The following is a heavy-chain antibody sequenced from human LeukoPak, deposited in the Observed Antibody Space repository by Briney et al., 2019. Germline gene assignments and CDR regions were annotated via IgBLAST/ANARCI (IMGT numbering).Heavy chain of an antibody. D-gene: IGHD6-13*01. CDR1: GYTFTTYY. Sequence: ASVKVSCKASGYTFTTYYVHWVRQAPGQGLEWMGWISAYNGNTNYAQKLQGRVTMTTDTSTSTAYMELRSLRSDDTAVYYCARRRGIAAAGSPFDYWGQGTLVTVSS. V-gene: IGHV1-18*04. CDR2: ISAYNGNT. J-gene: IGHJ4*02. CDR3: ARRRGIAAAGSPFDY.